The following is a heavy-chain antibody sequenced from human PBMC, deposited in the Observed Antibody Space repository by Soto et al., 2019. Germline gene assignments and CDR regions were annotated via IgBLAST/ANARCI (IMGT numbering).Heavy chain of an antibody. CDR2: IYHGGAT. CDR3: ARDSSGRHDY. CDR1: GGTLRSGSYN. J-gene: IGHJ4*02. V-gene: IGHV4-61*01. D-gene: IGHD3-22*01. Sequence: SETLSLTCTVSGGTLRSGSYNRSWIRQPPGKGLEWIGYIYHGGATTYNASLKSRVTISVDTSKNQFFLKVNSVTAADTAVYFCARDSSGRHDYWGQGTPVTVSS.